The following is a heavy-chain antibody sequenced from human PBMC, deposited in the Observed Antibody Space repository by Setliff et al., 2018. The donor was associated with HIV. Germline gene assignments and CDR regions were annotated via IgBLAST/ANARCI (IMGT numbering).Heavy chain of an antibody. D-gene: IGHD2-2*01. CDR3: ARDQQIGSSTSCYDY. V-gene: IGHV3-53*01. CDR1: GFIVSNNY. Sequence: GSLRLSCAASGFIVSNNYMNWVRQAPGKGLEWVSVIYIGGSTFYADSVKGRFTISRDNSKNTLYLQMNSLRAEDTAVYYCARDQQIGSSTSCYDYWGQGTLVTVSS. CDR2: IYIGGST. J-gene: IGHJ4*02.